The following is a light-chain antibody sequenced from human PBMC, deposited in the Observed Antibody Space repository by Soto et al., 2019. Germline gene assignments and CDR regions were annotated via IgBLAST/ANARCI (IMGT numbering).Light chain of an antibody. Sequence: LTQSPGTLSLSPGERVTLSCRASQNVYINSLAWYQQKPGQTPSLLIYGASTRAAAVPDRFSGSGSGTDFALSIDGLEPEDFAIYYCQQYGVSPLTFGPGTRVD. CDR2: GAS. CDR1: QNVYINS. V-gene: IGKV3-20*01. J-gene: IGKJ3*01. CDR3: QQYGVSPLT.